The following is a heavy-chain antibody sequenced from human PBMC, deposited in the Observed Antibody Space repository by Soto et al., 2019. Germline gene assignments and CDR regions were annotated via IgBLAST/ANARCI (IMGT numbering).Heavy chain of an antibody. CDR1: GGTFSSYT. CDR2: IIPILGIA. J-gene: IGHJ4*02. CDR3: ARDLSSGWSDY. D-gene: IGHD6-19*01. Sequence: SVKVSCKASGGTFSSYTISWVRQAPGQGLEWMGRIIPILGIANYAQKFQGRVTITADKSTSTAYMELSSLRSEDTAVYYCARDLSSGWSDYWGQGTLVTVSS. V-gene: IGHV1-69*04.